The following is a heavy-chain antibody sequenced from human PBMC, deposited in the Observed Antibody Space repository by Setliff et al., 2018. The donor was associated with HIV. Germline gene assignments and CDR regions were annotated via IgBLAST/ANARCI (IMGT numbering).Heavy chain of an antibody. CDR2: VIPILGMT. Sequence: SVKVSCKASGGTFNNYTITWVRQAPGQGLEWMGRVIPILGMTNYAQKFPGRVTITADKSTSTAYMELNSLRSEDTAMYYCARALGYCTNGACPLTAEGAFDIWGQGTMVTV. D-gene: IGHD2-8*01. V-gene: IGHV1-69*02. J-gene: IGHJ3*02. CDR3: ARALGYCTNGACPLTAEGAFDI. CDR1: GGTFNNYT.